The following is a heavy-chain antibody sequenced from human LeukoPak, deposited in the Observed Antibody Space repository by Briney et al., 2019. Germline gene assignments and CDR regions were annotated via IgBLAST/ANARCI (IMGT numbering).Heavy chain of an antibody. CDR2: IYYSGST. CDR1: GGSISSGGYS. Sequence: SETLSLTCAVSGGSISSGGYSWSWIRQPPGKGLEWIGNIYYSGSTYYNPSLKSRVSISVDRSKKQFSLEVSPVTAADTAVYYCAREPHCVDYPLVGYGMDVWGQGTTVTVSS. V-gene: IGHV4-30-2*01. J-gene: IGHJ6*02. D-gene: IGHD4-17*01. CDR3: AREPHCVDYPLVGYGMDV.